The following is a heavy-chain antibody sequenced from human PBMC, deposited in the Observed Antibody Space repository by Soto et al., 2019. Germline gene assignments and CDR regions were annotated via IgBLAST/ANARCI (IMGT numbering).Heavy chain of an antibody. Sequence: SVKVSCKASGGTFSSYTISWVRQAPGQGLEWMGRIIPILGIANYAQKFQGRVTITADKSTSTAYMELSSLRSEDTAVYYCARRPLGYSSGWYDYFDYWGQGALVTVSS. V-gene: IGHV1-69*02. CDR3: ARRPLGYSSGWYDYFDY. J-gene: IGHJ4*02. CDR2: IIPILGIA. D-gene: IGHD6-19*01. CDR1: GGTFSSYT.